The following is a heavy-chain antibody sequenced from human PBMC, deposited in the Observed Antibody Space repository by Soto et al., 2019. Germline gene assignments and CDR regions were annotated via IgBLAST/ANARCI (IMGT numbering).Heavy chain of an antibody. CDR2: LIPFHGVT. Sequence: QVQLVQSGAEVKKPGSSVKVSCKASGGTFSPYTSNWVRQAPGQGLEWMGRLIPFHGVTNYAQKFQARVTITADKSTSTAYMELSGLIFEDTAMYYCTRDWEITVSTWSFGGFWGRGTLVTVSS. V-gene: IGHV1-69*08. D-gene: IGHD3-10*01. CDR3: TRDWEITVSTWSFGGF. J-gene: IGHJ4*02. CDR1: GGTFSPYT.